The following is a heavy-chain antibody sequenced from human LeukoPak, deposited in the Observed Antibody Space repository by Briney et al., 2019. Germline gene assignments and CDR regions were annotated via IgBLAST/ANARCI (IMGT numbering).Heavy chain of an antibody. J-gene: IGHJ4*02. Sequence: SETLSLTCTVSGGSISSSSAYWGWIRQHPGKGLEWIGSIYYSKNTYYNPSLKSRVTISADTSKNQFSLTLGSVSATDTAVYYCVSPRGFSYGYFDYWGQGPLVTVSS. CDR2: IYYSKNT. D-gene: IGHD5-18*01. V-gene: IGHV4-39*01. CDR1: GGSISSSSAY. CDR3: VSPRGFSYGYFDY.